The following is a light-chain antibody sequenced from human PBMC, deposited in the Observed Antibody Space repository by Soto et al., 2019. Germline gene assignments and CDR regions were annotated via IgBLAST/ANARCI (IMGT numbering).Light chain of an antibody. V-gene: IGKV3-11*01. CDR3: QQYGSSSRT. CDR2: DAS. Sequence: EIVLTQSPATLSLSPGERATLSCRASQSVSGYLAWYQQKPGQAPRLLIYDASKRATGIPARFSGSGFGTDFTLTISRLELEDFAVYYCQQYGSSSRTFGRGTKVDIK. CDR1: QSVSGY. J-gene: IGKJ1*01.